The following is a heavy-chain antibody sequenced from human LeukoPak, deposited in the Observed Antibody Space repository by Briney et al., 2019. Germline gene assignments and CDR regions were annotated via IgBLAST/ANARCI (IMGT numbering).Heavy chain of an antibody. J-gene: IGHJ5*02. D-gene: IGHD3-22*01. CDR2: ISAYNGNT. CDR1: GYTFTSYG. V-gene: IGHV1-18*01. Sequence: ASVTVSCKASGYTFTSYGISWVRQAPGQGLEWMGWISAYNGNTNYAQKLQGRVTMTTDTSTSTAYMELRSLRSDDTAVYYCARIGLELHDYYDSSGYSDPWGQGTLVTVSS. CDR3: ARIGLELHDYYDSSGYSDP.